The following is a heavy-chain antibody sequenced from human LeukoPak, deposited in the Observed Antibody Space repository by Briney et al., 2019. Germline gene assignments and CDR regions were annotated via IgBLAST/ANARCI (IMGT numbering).Heavy chain of an antibody. D-gene: IGHD2-2*01. Sequence: ASVKVSCKASVYTFTGYYMHWVRQAPGQGLEWMGRINVNSGGTNYAQKFQGRVTMTRDTSISTAYMELSRLSSDDTAVSYCARPLGYCSSNSCSLDAWGKGNTVTASS. J-gene: IGHJ6*03. CDR1: VYTFTGYY. V-gene: IGHV1-2*06. CDR2: INVNSGGT. CDR3: ARPLGYCSSNSCSLDA.